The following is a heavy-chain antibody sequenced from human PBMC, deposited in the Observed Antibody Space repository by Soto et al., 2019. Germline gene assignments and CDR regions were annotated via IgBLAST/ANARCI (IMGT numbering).Heavy chain of an antibody. V-gene: IGHV3-33*01. CDR1: GFIFSSYG. CDR3: ARDGSRDSGGVKHDLTDFDP. CDR2: IWYDGSNK. J-gene: IGHJ5*02. D-gene: IGHD6-19*01. Sequence: QVQLVESGGGVVQPGRSLRLSCAASGFIFSSYGMHWVRQAPGKGLEWVAVIWYDGSNKYYADSVKGRFTISRDNSKNTLYLQMNSLRAEDTAVYYCARDGSRDSGGVKHDLTDFDPWGQGTLVTVSS.